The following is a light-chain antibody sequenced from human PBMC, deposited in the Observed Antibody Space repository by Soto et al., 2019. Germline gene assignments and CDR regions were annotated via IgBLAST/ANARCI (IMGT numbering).Light chain of an antibody. Sequence: VLTQHASVSGSPGQSITISCTGTSSDIGGYNFVSWYHQRPGKAPKLMIYEVSNRPSGVSDRFSGSKSGNTASLTISGLQAEDEADYYCSSFRSGTTLFGTGTKVTVL. J-gene: IGLJ1*01. CDR3: SSFRSGTTL. CDR1: SSDIGGYNF. V-gene: IGLV2-14*01. CDR2: EVS.